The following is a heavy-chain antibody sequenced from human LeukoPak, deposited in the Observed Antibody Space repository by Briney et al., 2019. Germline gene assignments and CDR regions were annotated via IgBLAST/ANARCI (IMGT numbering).Heavy chain of an antibody. J-gene: IGHJ3*02. V-gene: IGHV4-34*01. CDR3: ARGQGAFDI. CDR1: GGSFSGYY. Sequence: SETLSLTCAVYGGSFSGYYWSWIRQPPGNGLEWIGEINHSGSTNYNPSLKSRVTISVDTSKNQFSLKLSSVTAADTAVYYCARGQGAFDIWGQGTMVTVSS. CDR2: INHSGST.